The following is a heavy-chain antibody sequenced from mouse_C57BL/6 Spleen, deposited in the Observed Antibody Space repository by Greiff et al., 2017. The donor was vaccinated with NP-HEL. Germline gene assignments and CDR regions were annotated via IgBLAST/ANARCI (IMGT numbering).Heavy chain of an antibody. D-gene: IGHD2-13*01. CDR1: GYTFTDYN. Sequence: EVKLMESGPELVKPGASVKMSCKASGYTFTDYNMHWVKQSHGKSLEWIGYINPNNGGTSYNQKFKGKATLTVNKSSSTAYMELRSLTSEDSAVYYCARETNYFDYWGQGTTLTVSS. CDR2: INPNNGGT. J-gene: IGHJ2*01. V-gene: IGHV1-22*01. CDR3: ARETNYFDY.